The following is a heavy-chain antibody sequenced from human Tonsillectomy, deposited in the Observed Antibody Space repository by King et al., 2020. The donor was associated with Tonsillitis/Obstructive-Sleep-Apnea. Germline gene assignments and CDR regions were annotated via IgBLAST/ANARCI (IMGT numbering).Heavy chain of an antibody. CDR3: ARDQGEVAGMDV. CDR2: IYNTGST. CDR1: GGSISNSY. D-gene: IGHD2-15*01. J-gene: IGHJ6*02. Sequence: QLQESGPGLVKPSETLSLTCTVSGGSISNSYWSWIRPPPGKGLEWIGYIYNTGSTNYNPSLKSRVTISVDTSKNQFSLKLNSVTTADTAVYYCARDQGEVAGMDVWGQGTTVTVSS. V-gene: IGHV4-59*01.